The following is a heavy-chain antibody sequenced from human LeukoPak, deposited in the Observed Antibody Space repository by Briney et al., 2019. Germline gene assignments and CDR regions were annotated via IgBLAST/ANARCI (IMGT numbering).Heavy chain of an antibody. CDR1: GFTFSTYW. D-gene: IGHD1-26*01. Sequence: GGSLRLSCAASGFTFSTYWMSWVRQAPGKGLEWVANIKRDASERYYMDSVKGRFTISRDNAKNSLYLQMNSLKTEDTAVYYCASPREGGSYDNWGQGTLVTVSS. J-gene: IGHJ1*01. CDR3: ASPREGGSYDN. CDR2: IKRDASER. V-gene: IGHV3-7*05.